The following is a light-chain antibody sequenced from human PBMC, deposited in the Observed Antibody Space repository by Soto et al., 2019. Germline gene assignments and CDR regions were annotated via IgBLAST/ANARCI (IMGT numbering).Light chain of an antibody. Sequence: DIQMTQSPSSLSASVGDRVTITCQASQDISNYLNWYQQKPARAPKLLIYDASNFEPGVPSRFSGSGSGTDFTFTISSLLPEDIATYYCQQYDNLPSRTFGQGTRLEIK. CDR2: DAS. CDR1: QDISNY. CDR3: QQYDNLPSRT. J-gene: IGKJ5*01. V-gene: IGKV1-33*01.